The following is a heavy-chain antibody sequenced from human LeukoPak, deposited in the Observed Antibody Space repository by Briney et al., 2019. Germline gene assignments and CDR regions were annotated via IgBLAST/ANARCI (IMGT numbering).Heavy chain of an antibody. V-gene: IGHV4-38-2*02. J-gene: IGHJ6*03. D-gene: IGHD6-6*01. CDR3: ARWSGSVTARNYYYYMDV. Sequence: PSETLSLTCTVSGYSISSGYYWGWIRQPPGKGLEYIGNIHHSGSTYYNPSLKSRVTISVDASRNQFSLNLSSVTAADTAVYYCARWSGSVTARNYYYYMDVWGEGTTVTVSS. CDR1: GYSISSGYY. CDR2: IHHSGST.